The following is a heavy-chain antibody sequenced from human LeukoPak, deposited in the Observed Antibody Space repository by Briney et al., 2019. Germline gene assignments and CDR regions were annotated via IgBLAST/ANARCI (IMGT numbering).Heavy chain of an antibody. D-gene: IGHD1-1*01. CDR1: GVTLSNYA. CDR2: ISGSGGST. CDR3: AKDPAYKLEPNYFDY. V-gene: IGHV3-23*01. Sequence: PGGSLRLSCVASGVTLSNYAMSWARQAPGKGLEWVSAISGSGGSTYYADSVKGRFTISRDNSKNTLYLQMNSLRAEDTAVYYCAKDPAYKLEPNYFDYWGQGTLVTVSS. J-gene: IGHJ4*02.